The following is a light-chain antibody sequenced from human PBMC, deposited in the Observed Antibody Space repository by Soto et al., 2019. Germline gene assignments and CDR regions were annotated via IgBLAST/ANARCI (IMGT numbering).Light chain of an antibody. J-gene: IGLJ1*01. V-gene: IGLV2-14*01. Sequence: QSVLTQPASVSGSPGHSITISCTGSTSGIGAYNCVFWFSQYPGKHPYLIIPEVSSRPSGVSHRSFGLNSGSAASPSIPGLPTEDEADYFCSSFTTDRSHVYGTGTKVTVL. CDR3: SSFTTDRSHV. CDR1: TSGIGAYNC. CDR2: EVS.